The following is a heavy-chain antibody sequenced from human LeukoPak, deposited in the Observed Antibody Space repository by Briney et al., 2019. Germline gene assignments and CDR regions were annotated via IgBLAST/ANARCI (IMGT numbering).Heavy chain of an antibody. CDR3: ARHDGDSGINWFDP. V-gene: IGHV4-59*04. Sequence: PSETLSLTCSVSGGSISSFYWSWIRQPPGKGLEWIATISSSGTTYYNPSLKSRVTISVDWSRNQFSLELRSVTAADTAVYYCARHDGDSGINWFDPWGQGTLVTVSS. CDR1: GGSISSFY. J-gene: IGHJ5*02. CDR2: ISSSGTT. D-gene: IGHD4-17*01.